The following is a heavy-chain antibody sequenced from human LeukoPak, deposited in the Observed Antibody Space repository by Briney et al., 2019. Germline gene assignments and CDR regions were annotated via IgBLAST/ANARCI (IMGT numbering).Heavy chain of an antibody. J-gene: IGHJ6*02. V-gene: IGHV4-30-2*01. CDR1: GGSLSSGGYS. CDR3: ARDGGAYYYGMDV. CDR2: IYHSGST. Sequence: SETLSLTCAVSGGSLSSGGYSWSWIRQPPGKGLEWIGYIYHSGSTYYNPSLKSRVTISVDRSKNQFSLKLSSVTAADTAVYYCARDGGAYYYGMDVWGQGSTVAVSS. D-gene: IGHD3-16*01.